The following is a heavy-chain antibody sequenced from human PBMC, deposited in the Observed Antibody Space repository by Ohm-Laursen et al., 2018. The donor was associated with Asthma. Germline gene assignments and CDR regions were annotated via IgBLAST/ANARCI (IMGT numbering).Heavy chain of an antibody. V-gene: IGHV3-30*18. CDR1: GFTFSSYG. J-gene: IGHJ4*02. CDR2: ISYDGSNK. CDR3: AKDLGHY. Sequence: SLRLSCTASGFTFSSYGMHWVRQAPGKGLEWVAVISYDGSNKYYADSVKGRFTISRDNSKNTLYLQMNSLRAEDTAVYYCAKDLGHYWGQGTLVTVSS.